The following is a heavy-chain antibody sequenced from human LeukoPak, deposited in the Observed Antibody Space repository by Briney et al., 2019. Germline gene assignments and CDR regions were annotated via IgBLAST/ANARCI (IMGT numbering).Heavy chain of an antibody. CDR1: GYTFTSYG. D-gene: IGHD3-22*01. J-gene: IGHJ3*02. V-gene: IGHV1-18*01. Sequence: GASVKVSCKASGYTFTSYGISWVRQAPGQGLEWMGWISAYNGNTNYAQKFQGRVTMTRDTSISTAYMELSRLRSDDTAVYYCARSSRDSSGYYYVHAFDIWGQGTMVTVSS. CDR2: ISAYNGNT. CDR3: ARSSRDSSGYYYVHAFDI.